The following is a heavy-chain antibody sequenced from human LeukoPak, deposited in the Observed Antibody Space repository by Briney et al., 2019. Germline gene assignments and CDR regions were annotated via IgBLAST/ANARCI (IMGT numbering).Heavy chain of an antibody. Sequence: GGSLRLSCAASGFTFSSYAMSWVRQAPGKGLEWVSAISGSGGSTYYADSVKGRFTISRDNSRDTLYLQMNSLRAEDTAVYYCAKGSYDYVWGSYYFDYWGQGTLVTVSS. CDR3: AKGSYDYVWGSYYFDY. CDR2: ISGSGGST. CDR1: GFTFSSYA. V-gene: IGHV3-23*01. D-gene: IGHD3-16*01. J-gene: IGHJ4*02.